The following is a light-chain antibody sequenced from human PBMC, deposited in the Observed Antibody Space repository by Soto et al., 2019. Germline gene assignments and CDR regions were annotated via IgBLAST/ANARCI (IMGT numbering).Light chain of an antibody. Sequence: DIQMTQSPSSLSASVGDRVTIICQASQDINNYLNWYQQKPGKAPKLLIYDASNLETGVPSRFSGSGSGTHFSFTISSLQPEDIATYYCQQYDNLPITFGQGTRLEIK. CDR2: DAS. J-gene: IGKJ5*01. CDR3: QQYDNLPIT. V-gene: IGKV1-33*01. CDR1: QDINNY.